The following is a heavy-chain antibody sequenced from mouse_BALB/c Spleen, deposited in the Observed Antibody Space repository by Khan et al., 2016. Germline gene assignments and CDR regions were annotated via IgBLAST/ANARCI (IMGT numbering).Heavy chain of an antibody. D-gene: IGHD1-1*01. CDR2: ISPGDDDT. CDR1: GYTFTTYW. J-gene: IGHJ3*01. CDR3: ARGGTTGSPFAY. Sequence: QVQLKQSGAELARPGASVKLSCKASGYTFTTYWMQWVKQRPGQGLEWIGAISPGDDDTRYTQKFKGKATLTADKSSSTAYMQLSSVASEDSAVYYCARGGTTGSPFAYWGQGTLVTVSA. V-gene: IGHV1-87*01.